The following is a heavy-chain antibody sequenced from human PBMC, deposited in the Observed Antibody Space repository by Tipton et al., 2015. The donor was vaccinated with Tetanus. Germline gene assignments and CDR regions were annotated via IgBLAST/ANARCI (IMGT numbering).Heavy chain of an antibody. CDR2: IYQTDST. J-gene: IGHJ4*02. Sequence: TLSLTCTISGGLITTGGYSWGWIRQPPGQGLEWIGYIYQTDSTYYRPSLRSRLTISINRSKNQFSLKLTSVTAADTAVYYCVSGRGLGAYSFGFEYWGRGTHVSVSS. V-gene: IGHV4-30-2*01. D-gene: IGHD5-18*01. CDR3: VSGRGLGAYSFGFEY. CDR1: GGLITTGGYS.